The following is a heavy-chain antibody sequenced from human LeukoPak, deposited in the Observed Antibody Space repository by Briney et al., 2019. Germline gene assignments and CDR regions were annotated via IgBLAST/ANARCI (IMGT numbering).Heavy chain of an antibody. Sequence: PSETLSLTCTVSGGSISSYFWNWIRQPPGKGLEWIGYFYYSGSTNYNPSLKSRVTISVDTSKNQFSLKLSSVTAADTAVYYCARDSEDTAISFDYWGQGTLVTVSS. CDR1: GGSISSYF. V-gene: IGHV4-59*01. J-gene: IGHJ4*02. CDR2: FYYSGST. CDR3: ARDSEDTAISFDY. D-gene: IGHD5-18*01.